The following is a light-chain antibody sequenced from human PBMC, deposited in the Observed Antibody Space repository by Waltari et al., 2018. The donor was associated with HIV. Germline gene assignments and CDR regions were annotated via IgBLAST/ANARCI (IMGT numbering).Light chain of an antibody. CDR1: SLRSYY. Sequence: SSELTQDPAVSVALGQTVRITCQGDSLRSYYASWYQQKPGQAPVLVIYNNNNRPSGIPDRFSGSSSGNTASLTITGAQAEDKADYYCNSRDSSGKHHWVFGGGTKLTVL. CDR2: NNN. CDR3: NSRDSSGKHHWV. V-gene: IGLV3-19*01. J-gene: IGLJ3*02.